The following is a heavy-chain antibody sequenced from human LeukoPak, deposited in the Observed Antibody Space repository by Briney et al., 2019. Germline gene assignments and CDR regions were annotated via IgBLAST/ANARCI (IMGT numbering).Heavy chain of an antibody. CDR1: GYTFTSYA. D-gene: IGHD6-19*01. CDR2: INAGNGNT. J-gene: IGHJ4*02. V-gene: IGHV1-3*01. Sequence: GASVKVSCKASGYTFTSYAMHWVRQAPGQRLEWMGWINAGNGNTKYSQKFQGRVTITRDTSASTACMELSSLRSEDTAVYYCAREQIAVAGTWDYWGQGTLVTVSS. CDR3: AREQIAVAGTWDY.